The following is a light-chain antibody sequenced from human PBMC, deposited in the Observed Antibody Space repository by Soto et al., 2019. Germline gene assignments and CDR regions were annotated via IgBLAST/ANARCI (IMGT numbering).Light chain of an antibody. V-gene: IGLV1-47*01. CDR3: AAWDDSLSGRGV. J-gene: IGLJ2*01. CDR2: RNN. Sequence: QSALTQPPSASGTPGQRVTISCSGSSSNIGNNYVYWYQMVPGTAPKLLIYRNNQRPSGVPDRFSGSTSGTSASLAISGPRSEDEADYYCAAWDDSLSGRGVFGGGTKLTVL. CDR1: SSNIGNNY.